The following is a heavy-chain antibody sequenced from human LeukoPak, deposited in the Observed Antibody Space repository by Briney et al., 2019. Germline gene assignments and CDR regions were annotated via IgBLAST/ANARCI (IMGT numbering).Heavy chain of an antibody. Sequence: GGSLRLSCAASGFSFRDYYMSWIRQAPGKGLEWISYISSSGDTIYYADSVKGRFTISRDNAKNSLYLQMNSLRAEDTALYYCATVEMATRGGAFDIWGQGTMVTVSS. J-gene: IGHJ3*02. CDR2: ISSSGDTI. D-gene: IGHD5-24*01. CDR3: ATVEMATRGGAFDI. V-gene: IGHV3-11*01. CDR1: GFSFRDYY.